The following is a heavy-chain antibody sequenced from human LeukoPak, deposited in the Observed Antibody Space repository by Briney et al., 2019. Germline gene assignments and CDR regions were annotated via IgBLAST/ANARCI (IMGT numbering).Heavy chain of an antibody. CDR3: ASRESSDSSGYYDY. CDR2: IIPIFGTA. J-gene: IGHJ4*02. Sequence: SVKVTCKASGGTFSSYAISWVRQAPGQGLEWMGGIIPIFGTANYAQKFQGRVTITADESTSTAYMELSSLRSEDTAVYYCASRESSDSSGYYDYWGQGTLVTVSS. D-gene: IGHD3-22*01. V-gene: IGHV1-69*01. CDR1: GGTFSSYA.